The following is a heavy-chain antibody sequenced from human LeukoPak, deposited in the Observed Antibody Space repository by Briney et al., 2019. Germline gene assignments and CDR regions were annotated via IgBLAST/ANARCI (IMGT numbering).Heavy chain of an antibody. J-gene: IGHJ6*02. V-gene: IGHV3-66*01. CDR3: ARDRSGSSSWYEV. Sequence: GGSLRLSCAASGFTFSDYYMSWVRQAPGKGLEWVSVIYSGGSTYYADSVKGRFTISRDNSKNTLYLQMNSLRAEDTAVYYCARDRSGSSSWYEVWGQGTTVTVSS. CDR2: IYSGGST. D-gene: IGHD6-13*01. CDR1: GFTFSDYY.